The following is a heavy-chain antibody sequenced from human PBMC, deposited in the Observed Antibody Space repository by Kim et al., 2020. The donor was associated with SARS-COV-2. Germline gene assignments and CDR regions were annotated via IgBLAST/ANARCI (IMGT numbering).Heavy chain of an antibody. D-gene: IGHD3-3*01. J-gene: IGHJ4*02. CDR3: VLVLDF. CDR1: GFAFSDYE. CDR2: IRNSGDTM. Sequence: GGSLRLSCTGSGFAFSDYEFNWVRQAPGKGLEWISYIRNSGDTMSYADSVKGRFTVSRDNAKKSVSLQMNSLRVEDTAVYYCVLVLDFWCPGTAVTVSP. V-gene: IGHV3-48*03.